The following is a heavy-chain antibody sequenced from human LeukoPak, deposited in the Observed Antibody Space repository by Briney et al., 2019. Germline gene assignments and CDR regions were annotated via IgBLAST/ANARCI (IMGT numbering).Heavy chain of an antibody. D-gene: IGHD1-26*01. CDR2: IYTSGST. CDR3: ATSTHSGSYGDYFDY. J-gene: IGHJ4*02. V-gene: IGHV4-4*07. CDR1: GGSISSYY. Sequence: PSETLSLTCTVSGGSISSYYWSWIRQPAGKGLEWIGRIYTSGSTNYNPSLKSRVTISVDTSKNQFSLKLSSVTAADTAVYYCATSTHSGSYGDYFDYWGQGTLVTVSS.